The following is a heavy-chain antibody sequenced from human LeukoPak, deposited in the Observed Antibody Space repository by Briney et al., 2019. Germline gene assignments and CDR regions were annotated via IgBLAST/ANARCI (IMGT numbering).Heavy chain of an antibody. V-gene: IGHV4-34*01. J-gene: IGHJ5*02. CDR1: GGSFSGYY. D-gene: IGHD2-2*01. CDR2: INHSGST. CDR3: ARGRPYCSSTSCYLSWFDP. Sequence: PSETLSLTCAVYGGSFSGYYWSWIRQPPGKGLEWIGEINHSGSTNYNPSLKSRVTISVDTSKNQFSLKLSSVTAADTAVYYCARGRPYCSSTSCYLSWFDPWGQGTLVTVSS.